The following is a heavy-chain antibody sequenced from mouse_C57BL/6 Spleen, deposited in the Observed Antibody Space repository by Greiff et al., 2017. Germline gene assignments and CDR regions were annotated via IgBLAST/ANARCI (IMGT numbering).Heavy chain of an antibody. V-gene: IGHV1-82*01. D-gene: IGHD1-3*01. CDR3: ARFKAGSDAY. Sequence: QVQLQQPGPELVKPGASVKISCKASGYAFSSSWMNWVKQRPGKGLEWIGRIYPGDGDTNYNGKFTGKATLTADKSSSTAYMQLSSLTSEDSAVYFCARFKAGSDAYWGQGTLVTVSA. CDR2: IYPGDGDT. CDR1: GYAFSSSW. J-gene: IGHJ3*01.